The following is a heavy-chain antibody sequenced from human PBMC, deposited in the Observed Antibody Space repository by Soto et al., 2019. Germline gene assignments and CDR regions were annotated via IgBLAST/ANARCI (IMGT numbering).Heavy chain of an antibody. V-gene: IGHV4-59*01. Sequence: SETLSLTCTVSGGSISSYYWSWIRQPPGKGLEWIGYIYYSGSTNYNPSLKSRVTISVDTSKNQFSLKLSSVTAADTAVYYCARDVSEKQPGFDYWGQGTLVTVSS. J-gene: IGHJ4*02. CDR2: IYYSGST. CDR1: GGSISSYY. CDR3: ARDVSEKQPGFDY. D-gene: IGHD6-13*01.